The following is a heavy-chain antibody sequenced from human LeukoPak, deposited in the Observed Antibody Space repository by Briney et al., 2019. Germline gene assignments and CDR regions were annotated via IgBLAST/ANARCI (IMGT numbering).Heavy chain of an antibody. CDR1: GDSFTSYG. Sequence: ASVKVSCKASGDSFTSYGISWVRQAPGQGLEWMGWISAYNRNTNYAQKLQGRVTMTTDTSTSTAYMELRSLRSDDTAVYYCARDTYYYDSSGYASEYGMDVWGQGTTVTVSS. CDR2: ISAYNRNT. D-gene: IGHD3-22*01. V-gene: IGHV1-18*01. CDR3: ARDTYYYDSSGYASEYGMDV. J-gene: IGHJ6*02.